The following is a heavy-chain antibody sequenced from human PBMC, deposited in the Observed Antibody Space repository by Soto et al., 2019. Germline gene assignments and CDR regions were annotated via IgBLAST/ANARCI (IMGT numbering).Heavy chain of an antibody. Sequence: QVQLQESGPGLVKPSETLSLTCTVSGGSISRYYWNWIRQSPGKKLEWIGYIYYSGSTNYNPSLRSRVTMSVDTSNNQLSLNLGSVTAADTAVYYCASAPPYHYDGRPYYFEYWGHGTLLTVSS. CDR1: GGSISRYY. D-gene: IGHD3-22*01. V-gene: IGHV4-59*01. CDR2: IYYSGST. CDR3: ASAPPYHYDGRPYYFEY. J-gene: IGHJ4*01.